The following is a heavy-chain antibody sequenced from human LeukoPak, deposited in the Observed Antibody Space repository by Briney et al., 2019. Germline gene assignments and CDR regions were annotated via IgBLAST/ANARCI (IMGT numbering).Heavy chain of an antibody. J-gene: IGHJ4*02. D-gene: IGHD4-11*01. CDR1: GGSISSYY. Sequence: PSETLSLTCTVSGGSISSYYWSWIRQPPGKGLEWIGYIYYSGSTNYNPSLKSRVTISGNTSKNQFSLKLSSVTAADTAVYYCARDDDSGPRGLSYWGQGTLVTVSS. CDR3: ARDDDSGPRGLSY. V-gene: IGHV4-59*01. CDR2: IYYSGST.